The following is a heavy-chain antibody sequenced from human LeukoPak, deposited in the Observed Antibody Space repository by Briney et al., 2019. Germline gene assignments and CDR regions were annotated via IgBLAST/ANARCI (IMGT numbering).Heavy chain of an antibody. V-gene: IGHV4-4*07. J-gene: IGHJ6*02. CDR3: ARDQGEILLEFRYYYYGMDV. Sequence: SETLSLTCTVSGGSISSYYWSWIRQPAGKGLEWIGRIYTSGSTYYNPSLKSRVTMSVDTSKNQFSLKLSSVTAADTAVYYCARDQGEILLEFRYYYYGMDVWGQGTTVTVSS. D-gene: IGHD3-3*01. CDR2: IYTSGST. CDR1: GGSISSYY.